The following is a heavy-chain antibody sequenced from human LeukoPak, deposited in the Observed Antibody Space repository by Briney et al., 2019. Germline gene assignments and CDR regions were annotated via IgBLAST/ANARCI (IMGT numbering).Heavy chain of an antibody. J-gene: IGHJ4*02. V-gene: IGHV4-39*07. Sequence: SETLSLTCTVSGCSISSSSYYWGWIRQPPGNGLEWIGSIYYSGSTYYNPSLKSRVTISVDTSKNQFSLKLSSVTAADTAVYYCARILRWYSSGWEGYWGQGTLVTVSS. D-gene: IGHD6-19*01. CDR3: ARILRWYSSGWEGY. CDR1: GCSISSSSYY. CDR2: IYYSGST.